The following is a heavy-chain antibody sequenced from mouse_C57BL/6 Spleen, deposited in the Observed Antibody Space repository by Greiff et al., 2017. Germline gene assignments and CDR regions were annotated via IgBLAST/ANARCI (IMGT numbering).Heavy chain of an antibody. J-gene: IGHJ1*03. CDR2: IDPSDSYT. CDR1: GYTFTSYW. V-gene: IGHV1-69*01. CDR3: ARSGGYYYGSSPWYFDV. D-gene: IGHD1-1*01. Sequence: QVQLQQSGAELVMPGASVKLSCKASGYTFTSYWMHWVKQRPGQGLEWIGEIDPSDSYTNYNQKFKGKSTLTVDKSSSTAYMQLSSLTSEDSAVYYCARSGGYYYGSSPWYFDVWGTGTTVTVSS.